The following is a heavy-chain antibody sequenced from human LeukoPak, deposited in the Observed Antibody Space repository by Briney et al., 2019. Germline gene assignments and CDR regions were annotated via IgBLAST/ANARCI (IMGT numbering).Heavy chain of an antibody. CDR2: INYGGSST. Sequence: GGSLRLSCAASGFSFSIYWMHWVRQARGKRLVWFSRINYGGSSTSYADSVKGRFTISSDNAKKTLYLQMNGLRAEDTVMYYCVTDLGIGDCRWGQGTLVTVSS. CDR3: VTDLGIGDCR. V-gene: IGHV3-74*01. J-gene: IGHJ4*02. CDR1: GFSFSIYW. D-gene: IGHD7-27*01.